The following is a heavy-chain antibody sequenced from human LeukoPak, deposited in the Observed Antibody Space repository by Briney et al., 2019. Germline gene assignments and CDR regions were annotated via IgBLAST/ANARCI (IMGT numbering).Heavy chain of an antibody. CDR2: INSDGSSR. Sequence: GGSLRLSCAVAGVTFSSYWMYWVRQAPGKGMVWVSHINSDGSSRTYADSVKGRFTISRDNAKNTLYLQMNSLRAEDTAVYYCARHGSDAFDIWGQGTVVTVSS. CDR3: ARHGSDAFDI. D-gene: IGHD5-24*01. V-gene: IGHV3-74*01. J-gene: IGHJ3*02. CDR1: GVTFSSYW.